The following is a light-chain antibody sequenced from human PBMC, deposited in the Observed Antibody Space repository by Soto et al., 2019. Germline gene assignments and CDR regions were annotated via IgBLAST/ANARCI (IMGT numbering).Light chain of an antibody. Sequence: DIVMTQSPLSLPVTPGEPASISCRSSQSLLHNNGYNYLDWYVQKPGQSPQVLIYLGSKRASGVPDRSSGSGSGTDFTLKISRVEAEDVGVYYCMQALQTPPWTFGQGTKVDIK. CDR1: QSLLHNNGYNY. CDR2: LGS. CDR3: MQALQTPPWT. J-gene: IGKJ1*01. V-gene: IGKV2-28*01.